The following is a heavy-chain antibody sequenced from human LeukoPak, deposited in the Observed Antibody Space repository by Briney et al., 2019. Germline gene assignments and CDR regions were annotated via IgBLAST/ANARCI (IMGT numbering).Heavy chain of an antibody. CDR1: GYTFTSYY. D-gene: IGHD1-26*01. V-gene: IGHV1-46*01. CDR2: INHSGGST. J-gene: IGHJ4*02. Sequence: GASVKVSCKASGYTFTSYYMHWVRQAPGQGLEGMGTINHSGGSTSYAQKFQGEGTMNRDTSTSTVYMELSSLRSEDTAVYYCARAEVGATHLDYWGQGTLVTVSS. CDR3: ARAEVGATHLDY.